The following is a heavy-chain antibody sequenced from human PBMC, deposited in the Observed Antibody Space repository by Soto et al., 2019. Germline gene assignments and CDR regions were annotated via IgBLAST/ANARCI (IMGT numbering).Heavy chain of an antibody. V-gene: IGHV4-59*01. CDR3: ARVAEVVPPNYYYCYYMDV. Sequence: PSETLSLTCTVSGGSISSYYWSWIRQPPGKGLEWIGYIYYSGSTNYNPSLKSRVTISVDTSKNQFSLKLSSVTAADTAVYYCARVAEVVPPNYYYCYYMDVWGKGTTVTVSS. CDR2: IYYSGST. CDR1: GGSISSYY. D-gene: IGHD3-16*02. J-gene: IGHJ6*03.